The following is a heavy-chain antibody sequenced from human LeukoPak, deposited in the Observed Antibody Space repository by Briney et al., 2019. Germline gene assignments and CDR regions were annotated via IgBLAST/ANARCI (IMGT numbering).Heavy chain of an antibody. CDR2: ISYDGSNK. D-gene: IGHD2-15*01. Sequence: GGSLRLSCAASGFTFSNYGMNWVRQAPGKGLEWVAVISYDGSNKYYADSVKGRFTISRDNSKNTLYLQMNSLRAEDTAVYYCAKDGGYCSGGSCYGYFQHWGQGTLVTVSS. J-gene: IGHJ1*01. CDR3: AKDGGYCSGGSCYGYFQH. CDR1: GFTFSNYG. V-gene: IGHV3-30*18.